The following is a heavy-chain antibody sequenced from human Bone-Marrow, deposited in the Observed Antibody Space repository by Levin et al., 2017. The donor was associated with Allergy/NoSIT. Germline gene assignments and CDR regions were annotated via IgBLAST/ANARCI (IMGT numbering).Heavy chain of an antibody. D-gene: IGHD1-26*01. Sequence: PSETLSLTCTVSGGSISSYYWSWIRQPPGKGLEWIGYIYYSGSTNYNPSLKSRVTISVDTSKNQFSLKLSSVTAADTAVYYCARGGWGATTLGEFDYWGQGTLVTVSS. CDR2: IYYSGST. V-gene: IGHV4-59*01. CDR1: GGSISSYY. J-gene: IGHJ4*02. CDR3: ARGGWGATTLGEFDY.